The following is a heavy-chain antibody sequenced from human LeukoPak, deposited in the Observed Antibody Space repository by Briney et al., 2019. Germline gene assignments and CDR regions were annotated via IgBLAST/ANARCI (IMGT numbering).Heavy chain of an antibody. CDR3: AKGGDH. CDR2: INPDGSDT. CDR1: GFTFSTYW. Sequence: GGSLRLSCAASGFTFSTYWMNWVRQAPGKGLEWVANINPDGSDTYYVDSVKGRFTVSRDNAKNSLYLQMNSLRAEDTAVYYCAKGGDHWGQGTLVTVSS. J-gene: IGHJ4*02. D-gene: IGHD3-16*01. V-gene: IGHV3-7*01.